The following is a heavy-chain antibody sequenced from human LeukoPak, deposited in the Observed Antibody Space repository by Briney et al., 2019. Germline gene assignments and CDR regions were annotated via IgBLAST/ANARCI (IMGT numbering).Heavy chain of an antibody. Sequence: PSQTLSLTCTVSGGSISSGSYYWSWIRQPAGKGLEWIGRIYTSGSTNYNPSLKSRVTISVDTSKNQFSLKLSSVTAADTAVYYCAREVDTANYFDYWGQGTLVTVSS. D-gene: IGHD5-18*01. CDR1: GGSISSGSYY. CDR2: IYTSGST. V-gene: IGHV4-61*02. CDR3: AREVDTANYFDY. J-gene: IGHJ4*02.